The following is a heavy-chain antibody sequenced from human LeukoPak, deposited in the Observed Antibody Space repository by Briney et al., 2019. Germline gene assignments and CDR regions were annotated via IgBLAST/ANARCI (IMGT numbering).Heavy chain of an antibody. D-gene: IGHD3-3*01. Sequence: GASVKVSCRASVYTFTCYYMHWVRQAPGQGLEWMGWINPNSGGTNYAQKFQGRVTMTRDTSISTAYMELSRLRSDDTAVYYCARVSPITIFGVVITGAFDIWGQGTMVTVSS. CDR3: ARVSPITIFGVVITGAFDI. CDR2: INPNSGGT. CDR1: VYTFTCYY. V-gene: IGHV1-2*02. J-gene: IGHJ3*02.